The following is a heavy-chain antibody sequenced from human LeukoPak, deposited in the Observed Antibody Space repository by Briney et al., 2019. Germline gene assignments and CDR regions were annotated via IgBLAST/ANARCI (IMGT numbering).Heavy chain of an antibody. D-gene: IGHD6-13*01. J-gene: IGHJ4*02. CDR2: IYYSGST. V-gene: IGHV4-59*08. CDR3: ARPDSSSLDY. CDR1: GGSISSYY. Sequence: SETLSLTCTVSGGSISSYYWSWIRQPPGKGLEWIGYIYYSGSTNYNPSLKSRVTISVDTSKNQFSLKLSSVTAADTAVYYCARPDSSSLDYWGQGTLVTVSS.